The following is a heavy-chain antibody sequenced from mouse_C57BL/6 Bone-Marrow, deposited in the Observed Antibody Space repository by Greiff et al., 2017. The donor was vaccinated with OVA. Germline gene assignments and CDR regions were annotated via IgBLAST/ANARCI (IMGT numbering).Heavy chain of an antibody. CDR3: LYYAYPWIAY. Sequence: LQESGAELARPGASVKLSCKASGYTFTSYGISWVKQSNGQGLEWIGEIYPRSGNTYYNEKFKGKATLTADKSSSTAYMELRSLTSEDSAVYICLYYAYPWIAYWGQGTLVTVSA. V-gene: IGHV1-81*01. CDR2: IYPRSGNT. J-gene: IGHJ3*01. CDR1: GYTFTSYG. D-gene: IGHD2-3*01.